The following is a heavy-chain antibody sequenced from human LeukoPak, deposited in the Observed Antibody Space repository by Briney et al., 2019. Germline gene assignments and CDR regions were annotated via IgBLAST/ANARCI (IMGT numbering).Heavy chain of an antibody. D-gene: IGHD3-16*02. CDR3: ARGPYDYVWGNYRYTGDAFDI. Sequence: ASVKVSCTASGYTFTAYYMHWVRRAPGQGLEWMGRINPDRGGTNYAQKLQGRVTMTRDKSISTAYMELTSLRSDDTAVYYCARGPYDYVWGNYRYTGDAFDIWGHGTVVTVSS. J-gene: IGHJ3*02. V-gene: IGHV1-2*06. CDR2: INPDRGGT. CDR1: GYTFTAYY.